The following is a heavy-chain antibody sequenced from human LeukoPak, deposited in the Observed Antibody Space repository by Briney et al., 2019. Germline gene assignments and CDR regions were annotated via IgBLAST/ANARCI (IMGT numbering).Heavy chain of an antibody. CDR2: IYHSGST. CDR3: ARLPFYDSSGY. D-gene: IGHD3-22*01. CDR1: GYSISSGYY. V-gene: IGHV4-38-2*02. Sequence: SETLSLTCTVSGYSISSGYYWGWIRQPPGKGLEWIGSIYHSGSTYYNPSLKSRVTISVDTSNNQFSLKLSSVTAADTAVYYCARLPFYDSSGYWGQGTLVTVSS. J-gene: IGHJ4*02.